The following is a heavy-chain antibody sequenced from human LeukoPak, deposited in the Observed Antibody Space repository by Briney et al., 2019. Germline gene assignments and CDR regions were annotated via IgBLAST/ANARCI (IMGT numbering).Heavy chain of an antibody. Sequence: GGSLRLSCAASGFTFSSYEMNWVRQAPGKGLEWVPYISSSGSTIYYADSVKGRFTISRDNAKNSLYLQMNSLRAEDTAVYYCASAPYDYVWGSYRLDYWGQGTLVTVSS. V-gene: IGHV3-48*03. J-gene: IGHJ4*02. CDR1: GFTFSSYE. CDR2: ISSSGSTI. CDR3: ASAPYDYVWGSYRLDY. D-gene: IGHD3-16*02.